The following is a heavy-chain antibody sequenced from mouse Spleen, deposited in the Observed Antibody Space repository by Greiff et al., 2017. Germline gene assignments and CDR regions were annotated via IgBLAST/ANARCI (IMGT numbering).Heavy chain of an antibody. V-gene: IGHV1-15*01. CDR3: TRFDGSNY. J-gene: IGHJ2*01. Sequence: VQLKESGAELVRPGASVTLSCKASGYTFTDYEMHWVKQTPVHGLEWIGAIDPETGGTAYNQKFKGKAILTADKSSSTAYMELRSLTSEDSAVYYCTRFDGSNYWGQGTTLTVSS. CDR2: IDPETGGT. CDR1: GYTFTDYE. D-gene: IGHD1-1*01.